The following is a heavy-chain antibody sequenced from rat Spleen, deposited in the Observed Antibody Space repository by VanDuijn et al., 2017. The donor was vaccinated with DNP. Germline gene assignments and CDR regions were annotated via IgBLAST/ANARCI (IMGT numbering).Heavy chain of an antibody. CDR1: GFTFSDYY. CDR3: TTGDYDGNFYHGFDY. V-gene: IGHV5-20*01. CDR2: ISFDGDNT. D-gene: IGHD1-12*02. J-gene: IGHJ2*01. Sequence: EVQLVESGGDLVQPGQSLKLSCAASGFTFSDYYMAWVRQAPGKGLEWIASISFDGDNTYYRDSVKGRFTLSRDNAKTSLYLQMDSLRSEDTATYYCTTGDYDGNFYHGFDYWGQGVLVTVSS.